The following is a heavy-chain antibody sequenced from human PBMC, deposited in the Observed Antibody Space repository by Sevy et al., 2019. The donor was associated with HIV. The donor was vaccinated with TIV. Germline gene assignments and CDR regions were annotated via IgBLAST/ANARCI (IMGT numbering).Heavy chain of an antibody. CDR3: AKALGVGVVATRGFYYYYGMDV. D-gene: IGHD2-15*01. CDR1: GFTFSSYG. J-gene: IGHJ6*02. Sequence: GGSLRLSCAASGFTFSSYGMHWVRQAPGKGLEWVAVISYDGSNKYYADSVKGRFTISKDKSKNTLYLQMNSLRAEDTAGYYCAKALGVGVVATRGFYYYYGMDVWDQGTTVTVSS. CDR2: ISYDGSNK. V-gene: IGHV3-30*18.